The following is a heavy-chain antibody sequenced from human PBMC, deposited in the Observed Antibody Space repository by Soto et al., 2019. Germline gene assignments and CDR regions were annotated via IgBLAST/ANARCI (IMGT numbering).Heavy chain of an antibody. J-gene: IGHJ6*01. Sequence: GESLKISCKGSGYSFTSYWISWVRQMPGKGLEWMGRIDPSDSYTNYSPSFQGHVTISADKSISTAYLQWSSLKASDTAMYYCARHRPVFESDYYYGMDVWAQGTKVRLL. CDR1: GYSFTSYW. CDR2: IDPSDSYT. V-gene: IGHV5-10-1*01. CDR3: ARHRPVFESDYYYGMDV.